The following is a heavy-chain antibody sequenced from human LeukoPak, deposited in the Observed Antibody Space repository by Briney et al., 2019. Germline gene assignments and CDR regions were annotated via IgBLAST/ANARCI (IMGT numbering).Heavy chain of an antibody. V-gene: IGHV4-39*07. D-gene: IGHD1-26*01. J-gene: IGHJ4*02. CDR3: ARGVGASSDDY. CDR1: GVSISSSSYY. CDR2: IYYSGST. Sequence: SETLSLTCTVSGVSISSSSYYWGWIRQPPGKGLEWIGSIYYSGSTYYNPSLKSRVTISVDTSKNQFSLKLISVTAADTAVYYCARGVGASSDDYWGQGTLVTVSS.